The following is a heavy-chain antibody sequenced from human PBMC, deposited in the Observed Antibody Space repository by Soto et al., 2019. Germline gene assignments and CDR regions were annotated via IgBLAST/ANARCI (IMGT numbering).Heavy chain of an antibody. Sequence: EVQLVESGGGLVQPGGSLKLSCATSGFTFSGSSMHWVRQASGRGLEWVGRIRNKANSYATVYAASVKGRFTISRDDSQNTAYLQMNSLKTEDTAVYYWTRTDINTPHLDYWGQGTLVTVSS. J-gene: IGHJ4*02. V-gene: IGHV3-73*02. CDR3: TRTDINTPHLDY. CDR1: GFTFSGSS. CDR2: IRNKANSYAT.